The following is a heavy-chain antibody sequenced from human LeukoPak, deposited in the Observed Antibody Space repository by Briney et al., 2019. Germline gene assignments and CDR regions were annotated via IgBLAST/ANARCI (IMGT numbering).Heavy chain of an antibody. CDR1: GFTFSNAW. Sequence: GRSLRLSCAASGFTFSNAWMSWVRQAPGKGLEWVGRIKSKTDGGTTDYAAPVKGRFTISRDDSKNTLYLQMNSLKTEDSAVYYCTESSGWFLGKIDYWGQGTLVTVSS. J-gene: IGHJ4*02. CDR3: TESSGWFLGKIDY. CDR2: IKSKTDGGTT. D-gene: IGHD6-19*01. V-gene: IGHV3-15*01.